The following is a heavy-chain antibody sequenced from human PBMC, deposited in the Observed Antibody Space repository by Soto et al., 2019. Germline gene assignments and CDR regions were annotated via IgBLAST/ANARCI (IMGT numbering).Heavy chain of an antibody. CDR2: IDPSDSYT. CDR3: AAHPSYPPQYCSSTSCYEEFDY. V-gene: IGHV5-10-1*01. J-gene: IGHJ4*02. D-gene: IGHD2-2*01. Sequence: GESLKISCKGSGYSFTSYWISWVRQMPGKGLEWMGRIDPSDSYTNYSPSFQGHVTISADKSISTAYLQWSSLKASDTAMYYCAAHPSYPPQYCSSTSCYEEFDYWGQGTLVTVSS. CDR1: GYSFTSYW.